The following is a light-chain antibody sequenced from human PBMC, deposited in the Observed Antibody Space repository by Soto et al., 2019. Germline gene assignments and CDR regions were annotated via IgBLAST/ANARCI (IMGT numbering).Light chain of an antibody. Sequence: EIVLTQSPGTLSLSPGERATLSCRASQSVSSYYLAWYQQKPGQAPRLLIYAASSRATGIPDRFSGGGSGTDFTLTISRLEPEDFAVYYCQQYNFYPFTFGGGTNVEIQ. CDR3: QQYNFYPFT. CDR2: AAS. J-gene: IGKJ4*01. V-gene: IGKV3-20*01. CDR1: QSVSSYY.